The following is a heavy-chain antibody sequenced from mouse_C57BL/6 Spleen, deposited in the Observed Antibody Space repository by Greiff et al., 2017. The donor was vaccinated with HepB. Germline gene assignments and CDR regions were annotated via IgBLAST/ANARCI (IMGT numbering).Heavy chain of an antibody. CDR3: ARHEEDCYYPYWYAMDY. D-gene: IGHD2-3*01. Sequence: VQLQQSGAELVKPGASVKLSCKASGYTFTEYTIHWVKQRSGQGLEWIGWFYPGSGSIKYNEKFKDKATLTADKSSSTVYMELSRLTSEDAAVYFCARHEEDCYYPYWYAMDYWGQGTSVTVSS. CDR1: GYTFTEYT. V-gene: IGHV1-62-2*01. J-gene: IGHJ4*01. CDR2: FYPGSGSI.